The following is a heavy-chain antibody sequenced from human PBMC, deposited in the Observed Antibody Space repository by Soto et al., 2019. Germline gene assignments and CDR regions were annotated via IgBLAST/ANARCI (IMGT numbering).Heavy chain of an antibody. CDR1: GGSISSYY. Sequence: SETLSLTSSVSGGSISSYYWDWIRQPPGKGLEWIGYIYSSGSTNYNPSLKSRLTMSVDTSKNQFSLNLTSVTAADTAVYYCARFGSIAVTRFDYWGQGVLVTVSS. V-gene: IGHV4-59*08. CDR3: ARFGSIAVTRFDY. CDR2: IYSSGST. J-gene: IGHJ4*02. D-gene: IGHD6-19*01.